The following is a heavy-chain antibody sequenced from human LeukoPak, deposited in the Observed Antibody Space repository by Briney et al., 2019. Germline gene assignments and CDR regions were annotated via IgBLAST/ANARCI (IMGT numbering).Heavy chain of an antibody. CDR2: ISSSGSTI. D-gene: IGHD4-17*01. V-gene: IGHV3-11*04. CDR1: GFTFSDYY. CDR3: ARDRSWVDTVMGNWFDP. Sequence: PGGSLRLSCAASGFTFSDYYMSWIRQAPGKGLEWVSYISSSGSTIYYADSVKGRFTISRDNAKNSLYLQMNSLRAEDTAVYYCARDRSWVDTVMGNWFDPWGQGTLVTVSS. J-gene: IGHJ5*02.